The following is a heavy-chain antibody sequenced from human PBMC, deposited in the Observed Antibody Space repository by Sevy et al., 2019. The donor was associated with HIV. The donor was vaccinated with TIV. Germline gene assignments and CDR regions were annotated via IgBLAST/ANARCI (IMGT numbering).Heavy chain of an antibody. CDR1: GGSISSYY. CDR2: MYYSGST. J-gene: IGHJ5*02. Sequence: SETLSLTCTVSGGSISSYYWSWIRQPPGKVLEWIGYMYYSGSTNYNPSLKSRVTISVDTSKNQFSLKLSSVTAADPAVYYCARSGFLEWPGSFRGPRNWFDPWGQGTLVTVSS. CDR3: ARSGFLEWPGSFRGPRNWFDP. D-gene: IGHD3-3*01. V-gene: IGHV4-59*13.